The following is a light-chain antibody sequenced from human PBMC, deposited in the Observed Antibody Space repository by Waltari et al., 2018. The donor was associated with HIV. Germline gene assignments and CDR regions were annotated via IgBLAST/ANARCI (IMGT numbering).Light chain of an antibody. CDR3: QSADSSGNYQV. CDR2: KDS. J-gene: IGLJ3*02. V-gene: IGLV3-25*03. CDR1: ALPNQY. Sequence: SYKLTQPPSVSVSPGQTARITCSGDALPNQYAYWYQQKPGQAPVLVIYKDSERPSGIPERFSGSSSGTTVTLTISGVQAEDEADYYCQSADSSGNYQVFGGGTKLTVL.